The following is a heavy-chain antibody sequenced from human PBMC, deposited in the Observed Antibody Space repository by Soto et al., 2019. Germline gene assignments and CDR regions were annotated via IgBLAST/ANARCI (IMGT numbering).Heavy chain of an antibody. Sequence: QVQLQESGPGLVKPSETLSLTCTVSSGSINNNYWSWMRQPPGKGLEFIGYIYYAGTTTYNPSLKSRVTISVDTSKNQFSLKLSSVTAADTAVYYCARLGGYYQALDSWGQGTLLTVSS. CDR2: IYYAGTT. V-gene: IGHV4-59*08. CDR1: SGSINNNY. D-gene: IGHD3-22*01. CDR3: ARLGGYYQALDS. J-gene: IGHJ4*02.